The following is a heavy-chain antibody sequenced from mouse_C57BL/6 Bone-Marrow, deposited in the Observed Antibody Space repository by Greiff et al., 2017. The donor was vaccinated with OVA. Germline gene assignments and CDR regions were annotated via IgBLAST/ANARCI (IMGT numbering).Heavy chain of an antibody. CDR2: IDPENGDT. V-gene: IGHV14-4*01. Sequence: VQLQQSGAALVRPGASVKLSCTAYGFNIKDDYMHWVKQRPEQGLEWIGWIDPENGDTEYASKFKGKATITADTSSHTAYLQSSSLTAEDTAVYYSTTDGYYEIFAYWGQGTLVTVSA. D-gene: IGHD2-3*01. J-gene: IGHJ3*01. CDR1: GFNIKDDY. CDR3: TTDGYYEIFAY.